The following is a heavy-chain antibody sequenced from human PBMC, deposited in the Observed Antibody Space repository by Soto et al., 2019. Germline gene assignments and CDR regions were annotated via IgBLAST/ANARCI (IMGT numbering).Heavy chain of an antibody. J-gene: IGHJ6*02. CDR1: GYTFTSYC. Sequence: QVQLVQSGAEVKKPGASVKVSCKASGYTFTSYCISWVRQAPGQGLEWMGWISAYNGNTNYAQKLQGRVTMTTDTSTSTAYMELRSLRSDDTAVYYCARDLADIVVVPAATYYYYYGMDVWGQGTTVTVSS. CDR2: ISAYNGNT. D-gene: IGHD2-2*01. V-gene: IGHV1-18*04. CDR3: ARDLADIVVVPAATYYYYYGMDV.